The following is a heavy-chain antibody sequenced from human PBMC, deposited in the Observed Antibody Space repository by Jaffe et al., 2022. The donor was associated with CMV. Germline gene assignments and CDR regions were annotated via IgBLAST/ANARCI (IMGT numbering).Heavy chain of an antibody. V-gene: IGHV3-21*01. CDR3: ARERGVGKYCSSTSCYGDLDY. Sequence: EVQLVESGGGLVKPGGSLRLSCAASGFTFSSYSMNWVRQAPGKGLEWVSSISSSSSYIYYADSVKGRFTISRDNAKNSLYLQMNSLRAEDTAVYYCARERGVGKYCSSTSCYGDLDYWGQGTLVTVSS. CDR1: GFTFSSYS. CDR2: ISSSSSYI. D-gene: IGHD2-2*01. J-gene: IGHJ4*02.